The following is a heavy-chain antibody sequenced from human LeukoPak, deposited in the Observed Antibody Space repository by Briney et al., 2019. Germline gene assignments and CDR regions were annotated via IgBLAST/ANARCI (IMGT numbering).Heavy chain of an antibody. D-gene: IGHD6-13*01. CDR1: GFTFSDYY. Sequence: GGSLRLSCAASGFTFSDYYMSWVRQAPGKGLEWVSAISGSGGSTYYADSVKGRFTIPRDNSKNTLYLQMNSLRAEDTAVYYCAKVETGYSSSWYFYYYGMDVWGQGTMVTVSS. V-gene: IGHV3-23*01. CDR3: AKVETGYSSSWYFYYYGMDV. J-gene: IGHJ6*02. CDR2: ISGSGGST.